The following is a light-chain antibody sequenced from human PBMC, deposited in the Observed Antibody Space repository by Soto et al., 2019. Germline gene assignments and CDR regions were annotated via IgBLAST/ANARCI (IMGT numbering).Light chain of an antibody. V-gene: IGLV2-14*01. CDR1: SSDVGGYNY. CDR3: SSYTSSSTLGV. CDR2: DVS. Sequence: QSVLTQPASVSGSPGQSITISCTGTSSDVGGYNYVSWYQQHPGKDTKLMIYDVSNRPSGVSNRFSGSKSGNTASLTISGLQAEDEADYYCSSYTSSSTLGVFGTGTKVTVL. J-gene: IGLJ1*01.